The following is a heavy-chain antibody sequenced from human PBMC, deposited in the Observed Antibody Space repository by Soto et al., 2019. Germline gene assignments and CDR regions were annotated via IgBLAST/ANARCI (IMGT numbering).Heavy chain of an antibody. CDR2: MNPNGGNT. V-gene: IGHV1-8*01. D-gene: IGHD6-13*01. J-gene: IGHJ4*02. CDR3: AREHSSSWRFDY. CDR1: GYTYTSYD. Sequence: QVQLVQSGAEVKKPGASVKVSCEASGYTYTSYDIDRVRQAAGQGLEWMGWMNPNGGNTGYAQKFQGRVTMTRNTSISTAYMELSSLRSEDTAVYYCAREHSSSWRFDYWGQGTLVTVSS.